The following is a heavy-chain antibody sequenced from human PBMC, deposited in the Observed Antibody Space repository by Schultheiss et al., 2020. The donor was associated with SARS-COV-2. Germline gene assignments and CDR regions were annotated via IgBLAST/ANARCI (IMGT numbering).Heavy chain of an antibody. V-gene: IGHV4-34*01. J-gene: IGHJ1*01. D-gene: IGHD6-19*01. CDR3: ATGGGGWPEYFQH. CDR1: GGSISSYY. CDR2: INHSGST. Sequence: SETLSLTCTVSGGSISSYYWSWIRQPPGKGLEWIGEINHSGSTNYNPSLKSRVTISVDTSKNQFSLKLSSVTAADTAVYYCATGGGGWPEYFQHWGQGTLVTVSS.